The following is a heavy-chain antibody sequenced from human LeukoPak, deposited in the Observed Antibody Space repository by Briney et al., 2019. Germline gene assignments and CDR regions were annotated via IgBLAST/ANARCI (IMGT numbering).Heavy chain of an antibody. V-gene: IGHV3-9*01. D-gene: IGHD2-21*02. Sequence: PGGSLRLSCAASGFTFDAYAMHWVRQAPGKGLEWVSGISWNSGSIGYADSVKGRFTISRDNARNSLYLQMNSLRAEDTALYYCAKGLVVTAINSEYFQHWGQGTLVTVSS. J-gene: IGHJ1*01. CDR1: GFTFDAYA. CDR2: ISWNSGSI. CDR3: AKGLVVTAINSEYFQH.